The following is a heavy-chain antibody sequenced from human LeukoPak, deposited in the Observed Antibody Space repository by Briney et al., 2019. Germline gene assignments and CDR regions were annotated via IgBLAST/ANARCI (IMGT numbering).Heavy chain of an antibody. CDR2: ISPSDGNT. J-gene: IGHJ4*02. Sequence: PGGSLRLSCAASGFTFSKYAMSWVRQAPGMGLEWVSAISPSDGNTFYADSVKGRFTISRDNSKNTLSLQMNSLRAEDTALYYCAKDSSVPYGITEWGQGTLVTVSS. CDR3: AKDSSVPYGITE. D-gene: IGHD4-17*01. V-gene: IGHV3-23*01. CDR1: GFTFSKYA.